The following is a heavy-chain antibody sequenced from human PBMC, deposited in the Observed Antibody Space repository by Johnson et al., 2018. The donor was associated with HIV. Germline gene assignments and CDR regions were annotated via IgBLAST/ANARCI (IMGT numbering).Heavy chain of an antibody. CDR2: ISYDGSNK. D-gene: IGHD5-12*01. V-gene: IGHV3-30*18. J-gene: IGHJ3*02. Sequence: QVQLVESGGGVVQPGRSLRLSCAASGFTFSSYGMHWVRQAPGKGLECVAVISYDGSNKYYADSVKGRFTVSRDNSKNAVYLQMNSLGAGDTAVYYCAKDQHGPLVPTVMRDDAFDIWGQGTMVTVSS. CDR3: AKDQHGPLVPTVMRDDAFDI. CDR1: GFTFSSYG.